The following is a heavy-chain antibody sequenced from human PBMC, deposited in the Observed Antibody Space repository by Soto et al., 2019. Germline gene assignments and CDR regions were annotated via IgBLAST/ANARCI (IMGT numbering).Heavy chain of an antibody. CDR2: INYSGRS. V-gene: IGHV4-59*01. CDR1: GDSSSTYY. D-gene: IGHD2-8*02. CDR3: ARSYCADSVSCNWFDP. Sequence: QVQLQESGPGLVKSSETLSLTCSVSGDSSSTYYWGWIRQPPGKGLEWIGYINYSGRSNNNPSLKSPISISVDASKNQVSLKLTSVTAADTAVYYCARSYCADSVSCNWFDPWGQGTLVVVSS. J-gene: IGHJ5*02.